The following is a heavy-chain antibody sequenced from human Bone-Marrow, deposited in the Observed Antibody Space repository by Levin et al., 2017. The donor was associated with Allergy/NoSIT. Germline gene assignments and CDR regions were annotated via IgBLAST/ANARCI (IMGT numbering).Heavy chain of an antibody. D-gene: IGHD2-15*01. V-gene: IGHV4-38-2*01. CDR3: ARTLGYCSGDSCYFYFDY. CDR2: IYHSGST. J-gene: IGHJ4*02. CDR1: GYSISRGYN. Sequence: SETLSLTCAVSGYSISRGYNWAWFRRPPGKGLEWITSIYHSGSTYYNPSLKSRVTISVDTSKNQFSLQVTSVTAAGTAVYYCARTLGYCSGDSCYFYFDYWGRGTLVTVSS.